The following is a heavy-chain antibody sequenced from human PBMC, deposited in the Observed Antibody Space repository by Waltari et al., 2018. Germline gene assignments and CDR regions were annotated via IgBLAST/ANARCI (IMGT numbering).Heavy chain of an antibody. CDR3: ARDRTNFQVGDYYHYMDV. CDR2: ISYGGTNT. Sequence: QVQLVESGGGVVQPGRSLTLSCAASGFTFSSYGMHWVRQAAGKGLEWVALISYGGTNTVYAASVEGRFTISRNYSKNTLDVQMSSLRAEDTAVYYCARDRTNFQVGDYYHYMDVWGKGTTVTVSS. D-gene: IGHD7-27*01. J-gene: IGHJ6*03. V-gene: IGHV3-30*19. CDR1: GFTFSSYG.